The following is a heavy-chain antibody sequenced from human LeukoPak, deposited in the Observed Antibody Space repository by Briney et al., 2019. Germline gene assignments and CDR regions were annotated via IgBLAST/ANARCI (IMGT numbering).Heavy chain of an antibody. J-gene: IGHJ6*03. CDR2: ISGSGGGT. CDR3: AKRRGLELLYYYYMDV. CDR1: GFTFSSYW. V-gene: IGHV3-23*01. Sequence: PGGSLRLSCAASGFTFSSYWMHWVRQAPGKGLEWVSAISGSGGGTYYADSVKGRFTISRDNSKNTLYLQMNSLRAEDTAVYYCAKRRGLELLYYYYMDVWGKGTTVTVSS. D-gene: IGHD1-7*01.